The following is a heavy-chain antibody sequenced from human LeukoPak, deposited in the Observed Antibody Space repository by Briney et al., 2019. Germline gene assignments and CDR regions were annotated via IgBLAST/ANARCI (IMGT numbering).Heavy chain of an antibody. CDR1: GGSFSGYS. Sequence: PSETLSLTCAVYGGSFSGYSWSWIRQPPGKGLEWIGEINHGGRTSYNPSLKSRLTMSVDTSKSQFSLRLSSLTAADTAVYYCARGGITMVRGVTVAYYFDYWGQGALLTVSS. CDR3: ARGGITMVRGVTVAYYFDY. V-gene: IGHV4-34*01. J-gene: IGHJ4*02. CDR2: INHGGRT. D-gene: IGHD3-10*01.